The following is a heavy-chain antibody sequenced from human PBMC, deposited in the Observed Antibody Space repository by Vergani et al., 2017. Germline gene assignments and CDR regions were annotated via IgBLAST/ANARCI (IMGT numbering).Heavy chain of an antibody. CDR3: ARARILGATMAFDT. J-gene: IGHJ3*02. Sequence: QVQLQQWGAGLLKPSDTLSLTCAVYGGPFNSYFWSRIRQPPGTGLEWIGEINHSGSINYNPSLKSRVTISVDTSKTQFSLKLSSVTAADTAVYYCARARILGATMAFDTWGQGTLVTVSS. V-gene: IGHV4-34*01. CDR1: GGPFNSYF. D-gene: IGHD1-26*01. CDR2: INHSGSI.